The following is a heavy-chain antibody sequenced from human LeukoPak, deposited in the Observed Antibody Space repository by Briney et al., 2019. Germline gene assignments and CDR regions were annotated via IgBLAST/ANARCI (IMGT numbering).Heavy chain of an antibody. CDR1: GFTVSSNY. D-gene: IGHD6-19*01. CDR3: ARVGSGWCLDY. V-gene: IGHV3-53*01. Sequence: GGSLRLSCAASGFTVSSNYMSWVRQAPGKGLEWVSVIYSGGNTYYADSVKGRFTISRDNSKNTLYLQMSSLRAEDTAVYYCARVGSGWCLDYWGQGTLVTVSS. CDR2: IYSGGNT. J-gene: IGHJ4*02.